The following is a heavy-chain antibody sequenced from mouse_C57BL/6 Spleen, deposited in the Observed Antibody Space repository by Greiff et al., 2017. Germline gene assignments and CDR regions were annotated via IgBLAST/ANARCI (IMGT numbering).Heavy chain of an antibody. CDR3: AYYYCSSYGVAY. CDR1: GYTFTSYG. D-gene: IGHD1-1*01. J-gene: IGHJ3*01. Sequence: QVQLQQSGAELARPGASVKLSCKASGYTFTSYGISWVKQRTGQGLEWIGEIYPRSGNTYYNEKFKGKATLTADKSSSTAYMELRSLTSEDSSVYFGAYYYCSSYGVAYWGHGTLVTFSA. CDR2: IYPRSGNT. V-gene: IGHV1-81*01.